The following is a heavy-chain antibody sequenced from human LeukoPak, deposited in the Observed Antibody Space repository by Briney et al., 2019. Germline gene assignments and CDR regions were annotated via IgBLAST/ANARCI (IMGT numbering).Heavy chain of an antibody. D-gene: IGHD3-10*01. Sequence: QPGGSLRLSCAASGFTFSSYGMHWVRRAPGKGLEWVAFIRYDGSNKYYADSVKGRFTISRDYSKNTLYLQMNSLRAEDTAVYYCAKDLAAMFRGIGTAFDYWGQGTLVTVSS. J-gene: IGHJ4*02. CDR2: IRYDGSNK. CDR1: GFTFSSYG. V-gene: IGHV3-30*02. CDR3: AKDLAAMFRGIGTAFDY.